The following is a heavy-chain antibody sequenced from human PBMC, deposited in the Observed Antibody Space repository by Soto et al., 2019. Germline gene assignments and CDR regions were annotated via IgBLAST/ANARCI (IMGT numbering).Heavy chain of an antibody. J-gene: IGHJ4*02. CDR1: GFTFSSDG. CDR3: ARAPTTYYYDSSGLDY. CDR2: IWYDGSNK. Sequence: GGALRLSCAESGFTFSSDGMHWVRQAPGKGLEWVAVIWYDGSNKYYADSVKGRFTISRDNSKNTLYLQMNSLRAEDTAVYYCARAPTTYYYDSSGLDYWGQATLVTVSS. V-gene: IGHV3-33*01. D-gene: IGHD3-22*01.